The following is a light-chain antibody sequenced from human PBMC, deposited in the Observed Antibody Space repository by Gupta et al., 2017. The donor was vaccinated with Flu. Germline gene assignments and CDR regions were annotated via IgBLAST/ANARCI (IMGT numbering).Light chain of an antibody. CDR2: GAS. CDR3: QQYGSSPT. CDR1: PSVTSNY. V-gene: IGKV3-20*01. J-gene: IGKJ2*01. Sequence: IVLTQSPGTLSLSPGERATLSCRASPSVTSNYLAWYQQMPGQAPRLLIYGASTRATGIPDRCSSSGSGTDFSLTIGRLEPEDCAVYYCQQYGSSPTFGQGTKLEIK.